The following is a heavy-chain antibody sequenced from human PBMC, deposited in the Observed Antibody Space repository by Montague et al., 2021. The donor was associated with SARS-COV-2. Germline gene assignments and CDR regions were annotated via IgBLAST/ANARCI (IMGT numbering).Heavy chain of an antibody. V-gene: IGHV4-34*01. D-gene: IGHD5-12*01. CDR1: GGSFSGYY. CDR3: ARETSGYEYYFDV. CDR2: INASGST. J-gene: IGHJ4*02. Sequence: SETLSLTCGVFGGSFSGYYWCWLRQTPGMGLEGSGGINASGSTLYKKSLQSRVAISIDTSNNQFSLKLTSVAAADTAMYFCARETSGYEYYFDVWGQGTLVTVSS.